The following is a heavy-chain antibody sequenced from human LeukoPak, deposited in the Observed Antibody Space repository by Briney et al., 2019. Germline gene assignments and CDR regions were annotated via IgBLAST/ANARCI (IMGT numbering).Heavy chain of an antibody. Sequence: PGGSLRLSCAASRFTFSTYAMSWVRQAPGKGLEWVSATSGGGSTYYADSVKGRFTISRDNSKSTLYLQMNSLRAEDTAVYYCARDRVMGAIDYWGQGTLVTVSS. CDR1: RFTFSTYA. CDR2: TSGGGST. D-gene: IGHD1-26*01. V-gene: IGHV3-23*01. CDR3: ARDRVMGAIDY. J-gene: IGHJ4*02.